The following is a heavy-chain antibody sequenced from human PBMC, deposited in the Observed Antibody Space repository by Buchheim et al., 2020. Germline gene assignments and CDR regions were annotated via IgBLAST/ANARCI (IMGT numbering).Heavy chain of an antibody. CDR2: INTNTGNP. CDR1: GYTFTSYA. J-gene: IGHJ5*02. CDR3: ARAYPLWVTTVTRVGRGGRGGGFDP. Sequence: QVQLVQSGSELKKPGAPVKVSCKASGYTFTSYAMNWVRQAPGQGLEWMGWINTNTGNPTFAQGFTGRFVFSLDTSVSTAYLQISSLKAEDTAVYYCARAYPLWVTTVTRVGRGGRGGGFDPWGQGTL. D-gene: IGHD4-17*01. V-gene: IGHV7-4-1*02.